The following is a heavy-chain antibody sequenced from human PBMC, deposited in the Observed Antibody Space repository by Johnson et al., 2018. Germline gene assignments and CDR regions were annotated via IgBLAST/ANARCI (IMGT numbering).Heavy chain of an antibody. Sequence: VQLVESGGGVVQPGRSLRLSCAASGFTFSSYGMHWVRQAPGQGLEWVAVISYDGSTKYYADSVKGRITISRDNSKNTLYLQMNSLRAEDTAVYYCAKDFNSGTPNAFDIWGQGTMVTVSS. CDR2: ISYDGSTK. CDR3: AKDFNSGTPNAFDI. J-gene: IGHJ3*02. D-gene: IGHD1-1*01. V-gene: IGHV3-30*18. CDR1: GFTFSSYG.